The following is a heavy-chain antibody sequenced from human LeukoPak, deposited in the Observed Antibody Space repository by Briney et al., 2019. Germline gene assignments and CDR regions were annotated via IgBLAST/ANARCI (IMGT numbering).Heavy chain of an antibody. D-gene: IGHD3-16*02. Sequence: PSETLSLTCTVSGGSISSGSYYWSWIRQPPGKGLEWIGSIYYSGSTYYNPSLKSRVTISVDTSKNQFSLKLSSVTAADTAVYYCARGLRLTDYDYVWGSYRYYFDYWGQGTLVTVSS. CDR3: ARGLRLTDYDYVWGSYRYYFDY. CDR2: IYYSGST. J-gene: IGHJ4*02. CDR1: GGSISSGSYY. V-gene: IGHV4-39*07.